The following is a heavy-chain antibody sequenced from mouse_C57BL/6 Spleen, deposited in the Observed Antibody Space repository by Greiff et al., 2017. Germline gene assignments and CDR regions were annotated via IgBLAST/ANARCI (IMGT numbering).Heavy chain of an antibody. J-gene: IGHJ2*01. CDR1: GYTFTSYW. D-gene: IGHD1-1*01. CDR3: ARLITTVVDYFDY. CDR2: IDPTDSYT. V-gene: IGHV1-59*01. Sequence: QVQLQQPGAELVRPGTSVKLSCKASGYTFTSYWMHWVKQTPGQGLEWIGVIDPTDSYTNYNQKFKGKVTLTVDTSTSTAYMQLSSLTSEDSAVYYCARLITTVVDYFDYWGQGTTLTVSS.